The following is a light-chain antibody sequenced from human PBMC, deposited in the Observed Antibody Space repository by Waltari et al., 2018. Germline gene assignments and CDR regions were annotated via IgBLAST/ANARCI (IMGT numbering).Light chain of an antibody. CDR3: QSADREDTYVV. J-gene: IGLJ2*01. CDR2: KDS. V-gene: IGLV3-25*03. Sequence: SYELTQPPSVSVSPGQTAGITCSGDALPKQYAYWYQQKPGQAPALVIYKDSERPSGIPARFSGSSSGATVTLTIRGVQAEDEADYYCQSADREDTYVVFGGGTKLTVL. CDR1: ALPKQY.